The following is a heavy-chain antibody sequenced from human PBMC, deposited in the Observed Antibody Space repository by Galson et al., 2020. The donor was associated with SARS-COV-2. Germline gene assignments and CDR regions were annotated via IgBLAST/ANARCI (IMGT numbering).Heavy chain of an antibody. D-gene: IGHD2-15*01. CDR1: GDSINNYY. J-gene: IGHJ4*02. V-gene: IGHV4-59*08. Sequence: SETLSLTCSVPGDSINNYYWSWIRQPPGKGLEGIGHIFYSGYTKYSPSLESRVTISVDASKNQFSLNMTSVTAADTAVYFCAGGYCSGGSCFVNFVYWGQGTLVIVPS. CDR2: IFYSGYT. CDR3: AGGYCSGGSCFVNFVY.